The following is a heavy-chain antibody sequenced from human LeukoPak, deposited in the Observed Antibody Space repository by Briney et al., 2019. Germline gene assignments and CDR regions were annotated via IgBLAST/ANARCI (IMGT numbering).Heavy chain of an antibody. CDR2: INHSGGT. CDR3: ARVPDAIYYSYVRPYYFDY. J-gene: IGHJ4*02. D-gene: IGHD5-18*01. V-gene: IGHV4-34*01. Sequence: PSETPSLTCAVYGGSFRGYYWSWIRQPPGKGLEWIGEINHSGGTNYNPSLKSRVTISVDTSKNQFSLKLTSVTAADTAVYYCARVPDAIYYSYVRPYYFDYWGQGTLVTVSS. CDR1: GGSFRGYY.